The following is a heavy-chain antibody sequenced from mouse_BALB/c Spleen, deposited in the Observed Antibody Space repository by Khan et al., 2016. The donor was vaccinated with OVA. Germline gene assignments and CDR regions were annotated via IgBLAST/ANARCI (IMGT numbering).Heavy chain of an antibody. CDR3: TRVITTASGGYEAMNY. Sequence: EVELVESGGDLVKPGGSLKLSCAASEFIFSSYGMPWVRQTPDKRLEWVATISSGGTYTYYPDSVKGRFTISRDNAKNTLTLQRSRCKSEYTAMYYCTRVITTASGGYEAMNYWGQGTSVTVSS. J-gene: IGHJ4*01. V-gene: IGHV5-6*01. CDR1: EFIFSSYG. CDR2: ISSGGTYT. D-gene: IGHD1-2*01.